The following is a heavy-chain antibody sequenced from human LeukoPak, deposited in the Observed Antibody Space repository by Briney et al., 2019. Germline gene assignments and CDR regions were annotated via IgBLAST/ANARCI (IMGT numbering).Heavy chain of an antibody. CDR2: IYPGDSDT. J-gene: IGHJ6*02. D-gene: IGHD5-18*01. Sequence: GESLKISCQGSGYSFTSYWIGWVRQMPGKGLEWMGIIYPGDSDTRYSPSFQGQVTISADKSISTAYLQWSSLKASDTAMYYCARHGYSYGFTYYYYGMDVWGQGTTVTVSS. CDR1: GYSFTSYW. V-gene: IGHV5-51*01. CDR3: ARHGYSYGFTYYYYGMDV.